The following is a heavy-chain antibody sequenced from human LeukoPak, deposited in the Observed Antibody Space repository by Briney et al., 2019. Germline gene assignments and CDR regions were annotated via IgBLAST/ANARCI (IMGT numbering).Heavy chain of an antibody. CDR3: AKSRGYSGYEEAFDI. Sequence: PGGSLTLSCAASGFTFNTYATSWVRHPRGEGLGWVSAISSSGDGTDYADSGKGRFTISKDNAKNTLYLQVNSLRADDTAVDFCAKSRGYSGYEEAFDIWGQGTTVTVSA. CDR1: GFTFNTYA. CDR2: ISSSGDGT. D-gene: IGHD5-12*01. V-gene: IGHV3-23*01. J-gene: IGHJ3*02.